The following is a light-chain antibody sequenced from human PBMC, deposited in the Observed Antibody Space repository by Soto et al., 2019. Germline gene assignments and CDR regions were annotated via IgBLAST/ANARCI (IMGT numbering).Light chain of an antibody. J-gene: IGKJ4*01. CDR3: QQFSSYPLT. Sequence: EIVLTQSPGTLSLSPGERATLSCRASQSVGSDFLAWYQQRPGQPPRILIFGASGRAAGIPDRFSGSGSGTDFTLTISRLEPEDFAVYYCQQFSSYPLTFGGGTKVDIK. V-gene: IGKV3-20*01. CDR2: GAS. CDR1: QSVGSDF.